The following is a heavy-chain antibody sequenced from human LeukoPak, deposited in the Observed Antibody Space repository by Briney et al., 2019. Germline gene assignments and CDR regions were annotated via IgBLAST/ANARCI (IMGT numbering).Heavy chain of an antibody. J-gene: IGHJ4*02. Sequence: SETLSLTCTVSGGSISSGSYYWSWIRQPAGKGLEWIGRIYTSGSTNYNPSLKSRVTISVDTSKNQFSLKLSSVTAADTAVYYCARALRYYYDSSGYSYYFDYWGQGTLVTVSS. CDR1: GGSISSGSYY. CDR3: ARALRYYYDSSGYSYYFDY. V-gene: IGHV4-61*02. D-gene: IGHD3-22*01. CDR2: IYTSGST.